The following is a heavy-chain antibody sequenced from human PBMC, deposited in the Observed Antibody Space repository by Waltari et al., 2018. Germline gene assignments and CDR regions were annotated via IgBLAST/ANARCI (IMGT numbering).Heavy chain of an antibody. CDR1: GYTFTRYG. V-gene: IGHV1-18*01. Sequence: QVQLVQSGAEVKKPGASVTVYCQASGYTFTRYGIIWVTQAPGQGLEWSGWISAYKGNTNYAQKLQGRVTMTTDTSTITAYMELRSLRSDDTAVYYCARVGRISSGWSGAFDIWGQGTMVTVSS. CDR2: ISAYKGNT. J-gene: IGHJ3*02. D-gene: IGHD3-3*01. CDR3: ARVGRISSGWSGAFDI.